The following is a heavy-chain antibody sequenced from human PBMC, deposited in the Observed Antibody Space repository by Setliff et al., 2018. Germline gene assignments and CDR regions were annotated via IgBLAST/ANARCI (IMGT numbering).Heavy chain of an antibody. CDR2: IYYSGTT. Sequence: PSETLSLTCTVSGDSISSSSYFWGWIRQPPGKGLEWIGSIYYSGTTYYNPSLESRITMSVDTSKNQFSLSLTSVTAADTAMYFCARTARVPDCSGQGILVTVSS. CDR3: ARTARVPDC. CDR1: GDSISSSSYF. V-gene: IGHV4-39*01. J-gene: IGHJ4*02.